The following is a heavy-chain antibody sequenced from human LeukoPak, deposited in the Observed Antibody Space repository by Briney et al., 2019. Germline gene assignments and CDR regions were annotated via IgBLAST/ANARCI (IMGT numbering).Heavy chain of an antibody. D-gene: IGHD5-18*01. V-gene: IGHV3-30*18. CDR3: AKDAGTAMVAPDAFDI. CDR1: GFTFSSYG. CDR2: ISYDGSNK. Sequence: GGSLRLSCAASGFTFSSYGMHWVRQAPGKGLEWVAVISYDGSNKYYADSVKGRFTISRDNSKNTLYLQMNSLRAEDTAVYYCAKDAGTAMVAPDAFDIWGQGTMVTVSS. J-gene: IGHJ3*02.